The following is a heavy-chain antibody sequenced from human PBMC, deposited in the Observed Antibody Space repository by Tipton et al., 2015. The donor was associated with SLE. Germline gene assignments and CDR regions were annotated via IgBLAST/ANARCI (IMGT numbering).Heavy chain of an antibody. CDR1: GGSFSGYY. V-gene: IGHV4-34*01. CDR3: ARGRTYQSRSFDY. J-gene: IGHJ4*02. Sequence: TLSLTCAVYGGSFSGYYWSWIRQPPGKGLEWIGEVNHSGSTNYNPSLKSRVTISVDTSKNQFSLKLSSVTAADTAVYYCARGRTYQSRSFDYWGQGTLVTVSS. CDR2: VNHSGST. D-gene: IGHD2-2*01.